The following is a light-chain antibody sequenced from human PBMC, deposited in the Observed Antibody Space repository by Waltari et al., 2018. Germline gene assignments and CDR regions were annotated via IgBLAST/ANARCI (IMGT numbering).Light chain of an antibody. CDR2: GAS. Sequence: RASQGLTKRYLGCYQQKPGQAPRLLIYGASSRAAGIPDRFSGSGSGTDFTLTISRLEPEDSALYYCQQYGSSIMYTFGQGTKLEIK. J-gene: IGKJ2*01. CDR1: QGLTKRY. CDR3: QQYGSSIMYT. V-gene: IGKV3-20*01.